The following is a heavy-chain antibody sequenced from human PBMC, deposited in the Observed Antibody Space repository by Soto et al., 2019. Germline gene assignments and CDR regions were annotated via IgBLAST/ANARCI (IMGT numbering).Heavy chain of an antibody. V-gene: IGHV4-30-4*01. D-gene: IGHD2-8*02. J-gene: IGHJ4*02. CDR1: GASIYNGVYF. CDR3: ARDKITGLFDY. Sequence: PSETLSLTCSVSGASIYNGVYFWSWIRQPPGKGLGWIGHIHNSGSPYNNPSLKSRVTISVDTSKNQFSLKLTSVTAADTAVYYCARDKITGLFDYWGQGTLVTAPQ. CDR2: IHNSGSP.